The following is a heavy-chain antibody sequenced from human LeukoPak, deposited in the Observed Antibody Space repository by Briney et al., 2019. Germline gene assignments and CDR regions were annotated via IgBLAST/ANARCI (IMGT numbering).Heavy chain of an antibody. V-gene: IGHV3-64D*09. Sequence: GGSLRLFCSVSGFTFSTYAMHWVRQAPGKGLEYVSAISSDGGSTYYADSVKGTFTISRDNSKNTLYLQMSSLRPDDTAVYYCVKWRAAMAPRDYYYGMDVWGQGTTVTVSS. CDR2: ISSDGGST. J-gene: IGHJ6*02. D-gene: IGHD6-6*01. CDR3: VKWRAAMAPRDYYYGMDV. CDR1: GFTFSTYA.